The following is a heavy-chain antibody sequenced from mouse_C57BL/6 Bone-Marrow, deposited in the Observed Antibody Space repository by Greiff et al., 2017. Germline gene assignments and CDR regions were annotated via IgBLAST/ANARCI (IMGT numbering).Heavy chain of an antibody. CDR1: GFTFSDYG. CDR3: ARYDYDDAMDD. Sequence: EVLLVESGGGLVQPGGSLKLSCAASGFTFSDYGMAWVRQAPRKGPEWVAFISNLAYSIYYADTVTGRFTISRENAKNTLYLEMSSLGSEDTAMYYCARYDYDDAMDDWGQGTSVTVSS. J-gene: IGHJ4*01. D-gene: IGHD2-4*01. CDR2: ISNLAYSI. V-gene: IGHV5-15*01.